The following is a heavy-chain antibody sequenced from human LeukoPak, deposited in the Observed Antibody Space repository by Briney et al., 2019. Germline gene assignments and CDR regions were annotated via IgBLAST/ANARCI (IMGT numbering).Heavy chain of an antibody. J-gene: IGHJ4*02. D-gene: IGHD5-18*01. V-gene: IGHV1-46*01. CDR3: ARSGYSYGFDY. CDR1: GYTFISHY. Sequence: ASVKVSCKASGYTFISHYIHWVRLAPGQGLEWMGIINPSGGSTTYAQKFQGRLTMTRDMSTSTVYMEVSSLRSEDMAVYYCARSGYSYGFDYWGQGTLVTVSS. CDR2: INPSGGST.